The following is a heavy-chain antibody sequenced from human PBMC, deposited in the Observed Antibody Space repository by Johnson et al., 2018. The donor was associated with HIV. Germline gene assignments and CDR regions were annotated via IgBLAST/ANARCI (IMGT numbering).Heavy chain of an antibody. V-gene: IGHV3-13*01. Sequence: MLLVESGGGLVQPGGSLRLSCAASGFTFSSYDMHWVRQATGKGLEWVSAIGTAGDTYYPGSVKGRFTISRDNSKNTLYLQMNSLRAKDTAVYYCARDLGPDGAFDIWGQGTMVTVSS. D-gene: IGHD5-24*01. J-gene: IGHJ3*02. CDR3: ARDLGPDGAFDI. CDR1: GFTFSSYD. CDR2: IGTAGDT.